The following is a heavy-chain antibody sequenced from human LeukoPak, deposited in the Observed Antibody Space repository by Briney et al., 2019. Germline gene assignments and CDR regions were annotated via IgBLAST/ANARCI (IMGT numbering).Heavy chain of an antibody. CDR1: GGSIRNSHYY. Sequence: PSETLSLTCTISGGSIRNSHYYWGWIRQPPGTGLEWIGSMYNNGTTYYTPSLKSRITISAATSMTQFSLKLRSVTAADTAVYYCARLAPSYWFPFDYWGQGNMVTVSS. D-gene: IGHD3-10*01. CDR2: MYNNGTT. V-gene: IGHV4-39*01. CDR3: ARLAPSYWFPFDY. J-gene: IGHJ4*02.